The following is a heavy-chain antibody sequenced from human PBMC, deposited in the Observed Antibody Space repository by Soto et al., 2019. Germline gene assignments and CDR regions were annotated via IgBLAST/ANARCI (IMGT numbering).Heavy chain of an antibody. CDR2: TYYRSKWYN. D-gene: IGHD2-15*01. J-gene: IGHJ6*02. Sequence: PSQTLSLTCAISGDSVSSNSAAWNWIRQSPSRGLEWLGRTYYRSKWYNDYAVSVKSRITIDPDTSKNQFSLQLNSVTPEDTAVYYCARGAGRGYCSGGSCYSPYYYHGMDVWGQGTTVTVSS. CDR3: ARGAGRGYCSGGSCYSPYYYHGMDV. V-gene: IGHV6-1*01. CDR1: GDSVSSNSAA.